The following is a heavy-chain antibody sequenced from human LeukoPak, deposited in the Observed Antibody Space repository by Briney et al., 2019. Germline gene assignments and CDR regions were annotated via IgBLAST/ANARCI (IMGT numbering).Heavy chain of an antibody. CDR2: IYYSGST. J-gene: IGHJ4*02. CDR1: GGSISSSSYY. CDR3: ARHGYDFWSGYYSYYFDY. D-gene: IGHD3-3*01. Sequence: SETLSLTCTVSGGSISSSSYYWGWIRQPPGKGLEWIGSIYYSGSTYYNPSLKSRGTISVDTSKNQFSLKLSSVTAADTAVYYCARHGYDFWSGYYSYYFDYWGQGTLVTVSS. V-gene: IGHV4-39*01.